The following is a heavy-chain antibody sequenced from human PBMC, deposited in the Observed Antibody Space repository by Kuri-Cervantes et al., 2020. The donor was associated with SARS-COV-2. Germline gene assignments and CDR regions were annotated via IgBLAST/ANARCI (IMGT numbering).Heavy chain of an antibody. CDR3: ATGDLLHP. CDR2: FDPEYGNT. D-gene: IGHD1-26*01. CDR1: GYTLTELS. J-gene: IGHJ5*02. V-gene: IGHV1-24*01. Sequence: ASVKVSCKVSGYTLTELSMHWVRQTPGKGLEWIGDFDPEYGNTIYAQKFQGRLSMTEDTSADTAYMELSSLRSEDTAVYYCATGDLLHPWGQGTLVTVSS.